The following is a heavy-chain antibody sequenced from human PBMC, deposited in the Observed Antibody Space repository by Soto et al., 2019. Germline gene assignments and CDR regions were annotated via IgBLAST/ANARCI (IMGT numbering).Heavy chain of an antibody. J-gene: IGHJ4*02. V-gene: IGHV1-18*04. CDR1: GYTFTYYG. D-gene: IGHD2-21*02. Sequence: VASVKVSCKASGYTFTYYGISWVRQAPGQGLEWLGWISTYSGNTNSAPRLQGRLTMTTDTSTSTAYMELRSLTSDDTAVYYCARDERDSCFGGDCLYFDYWGQGTLVTVSS. CDR2: ISTYSGNT. CDR3: ARDERDSCFGGDCLYFDY.